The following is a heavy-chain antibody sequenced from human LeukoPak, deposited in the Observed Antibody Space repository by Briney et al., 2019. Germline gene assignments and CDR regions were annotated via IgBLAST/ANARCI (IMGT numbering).Heavy chain of an antibody. CDR2: ISGSGGST. Sequence: GGSLRLSCAASGFTFSSYAMSWVRQAPGKGLEWVSAISGSGGSTYYADSVKGRFTISRDNSKNTLYLQMNSLRAEDTAVYYCALVGATKAANYYYGMDVWGQGTTVTVSS. D-gene: IGHD1-26*01. J-gene: IGHJ6*02. CDR1: GFTFSSYA. V-gene: IGHV3-23*01. CDR3: ALVGATKAANYYYGMDV.